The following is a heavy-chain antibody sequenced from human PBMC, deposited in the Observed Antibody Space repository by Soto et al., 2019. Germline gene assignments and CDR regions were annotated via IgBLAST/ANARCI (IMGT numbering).Heavy chain of an antibody. CDR1: GFTFSSYA. CDR2: ISSNGGST. V-gene: IGHV3-64D*06. CDR3: VKEGDFWSGSPSYYGMDV. D-gene: IGHD3-3*01. Sequence: HPGGSLRLSCSASGFTFSSYAMHWVRQAPGKGLEYVSAISSNGGSTYYADSVKGRFTISRDNSKNTLYLQMSSLRAEDTAVYYCVKEGDFWSGSPSYYGMDVWGQGTTVPVSS. J-gene: IGHJ6*02.